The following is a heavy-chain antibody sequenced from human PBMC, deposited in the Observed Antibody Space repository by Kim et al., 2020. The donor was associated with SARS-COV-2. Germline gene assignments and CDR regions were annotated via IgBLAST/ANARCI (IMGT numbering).Heavy chain of an antibody. D-gene: IGHD1-26*01. CDR3: AKDMTRAIYSGSYGSVLDY. Sequence: GGSLRLSCAASGFTFDDYAMHWVRQAPGKGLEWVSGINWNSGSIGYPASVKGRFTISRDNDKHSLYLQMNSLRAEDTALYYCAKDMTRAIYSGSYGSVLDYWGQGTLVTVSS. V-gene: IGHV3-9*01. CDR1: GFTFDDYA. J-gene: IGHJ4*02. CDR2: INWNSGSI.